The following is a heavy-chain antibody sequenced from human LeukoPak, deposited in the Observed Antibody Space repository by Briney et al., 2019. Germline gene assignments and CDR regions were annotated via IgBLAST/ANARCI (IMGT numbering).Heavy chain of an antibody. CDR2: IIPIFGTA. Sequence: SVKVSCKASGGTFSSYAISWVRQAPGQGLEWMGGIIPIFGTANYAQKFQGRVTITADESTSIAYMELSSLRSEDTAVYYCASFGRVGWSGEPRYYWYFDLWGRGTLVTVSS. V-gene: IGHV1-69*13. CDR1: GGTFSSYA. CDR3: ASFGRVGWSGEPRYYWYFDL. D-gene: IGHD3-3*01. J-gene: IGHJ2*01.